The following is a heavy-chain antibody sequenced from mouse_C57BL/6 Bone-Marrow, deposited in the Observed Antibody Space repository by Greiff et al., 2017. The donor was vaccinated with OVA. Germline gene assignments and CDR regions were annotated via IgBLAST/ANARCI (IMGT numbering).Heavy chain of an antibody. Sequence: EVQLQQSGPELVKPGASVKISCKASGYTFTDYYMNWVKQSHGKSLEWIGDINPNNGGTSYNQKFKGKATLTVDKSSSTAYMELRSLTSEDAAVYCCAREGQLRQRPDYWGQGTTLTVAS. V-gene: IGHV1-26*01. CDR2: INPNNGGT. J-gene: IGHJ2*01. CDR3: AREGQLRQRPDY. D-gene: IGHD3-2*02. CDR1: GYTFTDYY.